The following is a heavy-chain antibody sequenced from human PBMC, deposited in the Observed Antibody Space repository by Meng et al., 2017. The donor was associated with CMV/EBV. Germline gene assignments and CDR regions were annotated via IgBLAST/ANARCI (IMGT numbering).Heavy chain of an antibody. CDR2: IVVGSGNT. CDR3: AAYYGSGSYHNDY. Sequence: GGSLRLSCKASGFTFTSSGVQWVRQARGQRLEWIGWIVVGSGNTNYAQKFQERVTITRDMSTSTAYMELSSLRSEDTAVYYCAAYYGSGSYHNDYWGQGTLVTVSS. D-gene: IGHD3-10*01. CDR1: GFTFTSSG. V-gene: IGHV1-58*01. J-gene: IGHJ4*02.